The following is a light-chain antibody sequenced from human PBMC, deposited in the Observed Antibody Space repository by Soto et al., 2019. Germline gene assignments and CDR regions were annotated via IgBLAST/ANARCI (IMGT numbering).Light chain of an antibody. Sequence: EIVMAQSAAALSVSPGERATLSCRASQTVGNNLAWYQHRPGQAPRLLIYGASNRATGIPDRFSGSGSGTDFTLTISSVEAEDFGVYYCQQRNDWPRNSFGQGTRLEIK. CDR2: GAS. CDR3: QQRNDWPRNS. V-gene: IGKV3D-15*01. J-gene: IGKJ5*01. CDR1: QTVGNN.